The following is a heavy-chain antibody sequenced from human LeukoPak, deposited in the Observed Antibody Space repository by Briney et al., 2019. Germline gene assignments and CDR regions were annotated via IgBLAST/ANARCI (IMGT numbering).Heavy chain of an antibody. CDR2: NSYTGGTI. Sequence: GGSLRLSCAVCRITPSHYGMRWVRQAPGKAVQCVTGNSYTGGTISYADSVSCRFNITRANAKSTLYLQMNSLRAEDTAVYFCAKRGVVIRVILVGFHKQAYYFDSWGHGALVTVSS. CDR3: AKRGVVIRVILVGFHKQAYYFDS. D-gene: IGHD2-21*01. J-gene: IGHJ4*03. V-gene: IGHV3-23*01. CDR1: RITPSHYG.